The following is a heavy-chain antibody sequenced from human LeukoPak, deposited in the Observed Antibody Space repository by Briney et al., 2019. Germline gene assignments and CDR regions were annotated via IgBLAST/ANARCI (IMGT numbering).Heavy chain of an antibody. V-gene: IGHV4-4*07. CDR2: IYTSGST. CDR3: ARDQCSSTSCYRASPFDY. J-gene: IGHJ4*02. Sequence: ASETLSLTCTVPGGSISSYYWSWIRQPAGKGLEWIGRIYTSGSTNYNPSLKSRVTMSVDTSKNQFSLKLSSVTAADTAVYYCARDQCSSTSCYRASPFDYWGQGTLVTVSS. D-gene: IGHD2-2*01. CDR1: GGSISSYY.